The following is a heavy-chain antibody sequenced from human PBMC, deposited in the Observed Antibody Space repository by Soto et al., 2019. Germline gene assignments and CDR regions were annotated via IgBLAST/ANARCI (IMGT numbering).Heavy chain of an antibody. CDR2: INPNSGGT. J-gene: IGHJ6*02. CDR3: PRTILSGSYRPASEYYYGMDV. CDR1: GYTFPGSY. Sequence: ASVKVSCKASGYTFPGSYMHWVRQAPGQGLEWMGWINPNSGGTNYAQKFQGWVTMTRDTSISTAYMELSRLSCGDTAVYVCPRTILSGSYRPASEYYYGMDVWGQGTTVTVSS. V-gene: IGHV1-2*04. D-gene: IGHD3-16*02.